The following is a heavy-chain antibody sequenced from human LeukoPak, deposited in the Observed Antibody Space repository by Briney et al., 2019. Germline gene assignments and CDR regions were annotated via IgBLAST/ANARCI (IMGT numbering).Heavy chain of an antibody. D-gene: IGHD2-8*01. CDR2: INHSGST. J-gene: IGHJ5*02. CDR1: GGSFSGYY. Sequence: PSETLSLTCAVYGGSFSGYYWSWIRQPPGKGLEWIGEINHSGSTNYNPSLKSRVTISVDTSKNQFSLQLRSVTAADTAVYYCARGSYCTNGVCFRWFDPWGKGTLVTVSS. CDR3: ARGSYCTNGVCFRWFDP. V-gene: IGHV4-34*01.